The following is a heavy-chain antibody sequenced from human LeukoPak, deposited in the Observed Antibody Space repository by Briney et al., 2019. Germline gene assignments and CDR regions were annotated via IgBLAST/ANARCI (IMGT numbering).Heavy chain of an antibody. Sequence: GESLKISCKGSGYSFTTYWIAWVRQMPGKGLEWMGIIYPGDSDTRYSPSFQGQVTISADKSISTAYLQWSSLKASDTAMYYCARRGYSYGGLYYFDYWGQGTLVTVSS. V-gene: IGHV5-51*01. CDR1: GYSFTTYW. D-gene: IGHD5-18*01. J-gene: IGHJ4*02. CDR2: IYPGDSDT. CDR3: ARRGYSYGGLYYFDY.